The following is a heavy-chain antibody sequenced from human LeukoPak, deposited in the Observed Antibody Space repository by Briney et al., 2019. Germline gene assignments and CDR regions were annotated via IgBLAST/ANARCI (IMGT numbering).Heavy chain of an antibody. D-gene: IGHD3-22*01. J-gene: IGHJ4*02. Sequence: SVKVSCKASGGTFSSYAISWVRQAPGQGLEWMGGIIPTFGTANYAQKFQGRVTITADESTSTAYMELSSLRSEDTAVYYCARGEPDYYDSSGYYLPFDYWGQGTLVTVSS. CDR1: GGTFSSYA. V-gene: IGHV1-69*13. CDR3: ARGEPDYYDSSGYYLPFDY. CDR2: IIPTFGTA.